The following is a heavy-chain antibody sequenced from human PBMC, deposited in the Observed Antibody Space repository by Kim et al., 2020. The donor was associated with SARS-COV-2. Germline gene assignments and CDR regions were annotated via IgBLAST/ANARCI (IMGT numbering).Heavy chain of an antibody. CDR1: GGSISSSSYY. CDR2: IYYSGST. J-gene: IGHJ6*02. CDR3: ARLRGSSSWYYYGMDV. D-gene: IGHD6-13*01. Sequence: SETLSLTCTVSGGSISSSSYYWGWIRQPPGKGLEWIGSIYYSGSTYYNPSLKSRVTISVDTSKNQFSLKLSSVTAADTAVYYCARLRGSSSWYYYGMDVWGQGTTVTVSS. V-gene: IGHV4-39*01.